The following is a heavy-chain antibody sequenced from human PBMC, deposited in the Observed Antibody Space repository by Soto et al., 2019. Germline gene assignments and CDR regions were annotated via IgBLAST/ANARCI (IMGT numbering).Heavy chain of an antibody. Sequence: FAVISLPHGRVDGVWIRPRLGKCLEWRARSDLSDVKHYSPPLKSRLTITKDTSKNQGVLTVTTMDPVDTATYSCAHRAIYTSTWFYFEQWGQETLVTVSS. D-gene: IGHD6-13*01. CDR2: SDLSDVK. V-gene: IGHV2-5*01. CDR3: AHRAIYTSTWFYFEQ. J-gene: IGHJ1*01. CDR1: VISLPHGRVD.